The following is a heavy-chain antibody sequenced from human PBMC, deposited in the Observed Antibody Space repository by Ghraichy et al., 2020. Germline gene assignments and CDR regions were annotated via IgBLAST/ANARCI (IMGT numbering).Heavy chain of an antibody. CDR3: AKALDSSSWLLYRVDY. J-gene: IGHJ4*02. Sequence: GESLNISCAASGFTFSSYAMSWVRQAPGKGLELVSAISDSGASTYYADSVKGRFSISRDNSKNTLYLQMNSLRAEDTAVYYCAKALDSSSWLLYRVDYWGQGTLVTVSS. CDR1: GFTFSSYA. CDR2: ISDSGAST. D-gene: IGHD6-13*01. V-gene: IGHV3-23*01.